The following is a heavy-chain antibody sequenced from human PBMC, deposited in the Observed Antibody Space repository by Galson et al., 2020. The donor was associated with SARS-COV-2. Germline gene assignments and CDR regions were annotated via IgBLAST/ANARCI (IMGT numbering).Heavy chain of an antibody. CDR2: ISYDGSNK. CDR1: GFTFSSYG. Sequence: GESLKISCAASGFTFSSYGMHWVRQAPGKGLEWVAVISYDGSNKYYADSVKGRFTISRDNSKNTLYLLMNSLRAEDTAVYYCAKPIAVAGGSDYWGQGTLVTVSS. V-gene: IGHV3-30*18. D-gene: IGHD6-19*01. CDR3: AKPIAVAGGSDY. J-gene: IGHJ4*02.